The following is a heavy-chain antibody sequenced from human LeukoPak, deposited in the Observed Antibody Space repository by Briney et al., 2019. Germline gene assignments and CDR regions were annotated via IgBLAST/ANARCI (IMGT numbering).Heavy chain of an antibody. CDR3: ARGGGSSGWYYY. J-gene: IGHJ4*02. CDR2: INYDGTTT. V-gene: IGHV3-74*01. Sequence: PGGSLRLSCVASGFNFSSYWMHWVRQAPGKGLVWISRINYDGTTTSYADSVKGRFTISRDNAKNTLYLQMNSLRAEDTAAFYCARGGGSSGWYYYWGQGTLVTVSS. D-gene: IGHD6-19*01. CDR1: GFNFSSYW.